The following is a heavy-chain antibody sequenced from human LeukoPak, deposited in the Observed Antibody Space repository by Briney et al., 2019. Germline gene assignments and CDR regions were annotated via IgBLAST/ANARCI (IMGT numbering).Heavy chain of an antibody. CDR3: ARDRGYSGYDF. Sequence: PGGSLRLSCAASGFTFSDYYMSWIRQAPGKGLGWVSYISSSSSYTNYADSVKGRFTISRDNAKNSLYLQMNSLRAEDTAVYYCARDRGYSGYDFWGQGTLVTVSS. D-gene: IGHD5-12*01. J-gene: IGHJ4*02. CDR1: GFTFSDYY. CDR2: ISSSSSYT. V-gene: IGHV3-11*06.